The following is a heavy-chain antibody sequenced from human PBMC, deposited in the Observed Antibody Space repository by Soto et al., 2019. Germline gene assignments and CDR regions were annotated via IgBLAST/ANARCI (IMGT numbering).Heavy chain of an antibody. CDR3: AREGILGLFDAYDL. CDR2: IRTHNGNT. Sequence: ASVKVSCKASVFTSSGISWVRQAPGQLLEWMGWIRTHNGNTIYAQKFLGRVIMTMDTSTTTVYMELRILRPDDTAVYSCAREGILGLFDAYDLWGQGAMVTVSS. D-gene: IGHD3-3*01. V-gene: IGHV1-18*04. J-gene: IGHJ3*01. CDR1: VFTSSG.